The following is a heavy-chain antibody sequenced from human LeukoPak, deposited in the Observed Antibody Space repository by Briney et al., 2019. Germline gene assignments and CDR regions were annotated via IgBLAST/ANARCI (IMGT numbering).Heavy chain of an antibody. CDR1: GFTFSDYY. CDR3: ARAGFTGFQNWFDP. V-gene: IGHV3-11*05. Sequence: GGSLRLSCSASGFTFSDYYMNWIRQAPGKGLEWVSYISATSTYTNYADPVKGRFTISRDNAKDSVYLQINSLRAEDTAVYYCARAGFTGFQNWFDPWGQGTLVTVSS. D-gene: IGHD5-12*01. J-gene: IGHJ5*02. CDR2: ISATSTYT.